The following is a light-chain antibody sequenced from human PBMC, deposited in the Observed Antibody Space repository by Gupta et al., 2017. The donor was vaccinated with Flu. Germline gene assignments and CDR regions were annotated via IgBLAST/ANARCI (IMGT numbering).Light chain of an antibody. CDR3: QQSYNTPPFT. V-gene: IGKV1-39*01. Sequence: DIPMTQSPSSLPASIGHRVIITCRASQSIGRFLNWYQQKPGKAPKLLIYAASSLQTGVPPRFSGSGSGTDFTITISSRQPEDFAAYYCQQSYNTPPFTFGHGTKVDIK. CDR1: QSIGRF. J-gene: IGKJ3*01. CDR2: AAS.